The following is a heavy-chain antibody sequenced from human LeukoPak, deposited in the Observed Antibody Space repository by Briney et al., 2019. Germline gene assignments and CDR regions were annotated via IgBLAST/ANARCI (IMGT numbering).Heavy chain of an antibody. V-gene: IGHV5-51*01. D-gene: IGHD3-22*01. CDR1: GYSFTTYW. Sequence: GESLKISCKGSGYSFTTYWIGWVRQMPGKGLEWMGIIYPGDSDTRYSPSFQGRVTISADKSISAASLQWSSLKASDTAMYYCAVVFDSSGFAFDIWGQGTMVTVSS. CDR2: IYPGDSDT. CDR3: AVVFDSSGFAFDI. J-gene: IGHJ3*02.